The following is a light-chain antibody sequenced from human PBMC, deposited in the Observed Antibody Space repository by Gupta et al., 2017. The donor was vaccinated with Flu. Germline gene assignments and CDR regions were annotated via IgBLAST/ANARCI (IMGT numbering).Light chain of an antibody. CDR3: LQHKNYPWT. J-gene: IGKJ1*01. CDR2: AAS. CDR1: QDIAND. Sequence: GDRVTITCRASQDIANDLSWYQKKPGQAPRLLIYAASSLQSGVPSRFSGSGSGTDFTLTVSDLQSEDFATYYCLQHKNYPWTFGQGTKVEIK. V-gene: IGKV1-17*02.